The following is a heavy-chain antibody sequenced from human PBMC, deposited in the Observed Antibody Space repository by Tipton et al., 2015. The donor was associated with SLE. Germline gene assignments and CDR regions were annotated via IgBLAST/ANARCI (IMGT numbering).Heavy chain of an antibody. V-gene: IGHV1-69-2*01. Sequence: QSGAEVKRPGTTVKISCKISGYRFIDYYMHWVQQAPGKGLEWMGLIDPEDGETMYAENFQGRVSMTADTSTDTAYMELSSLRSGDTAVYYCARDVRGVVTGNYYAMDVWGQGTTVTVSS. J-gene: IGHJ6*02. CDR3: ARDVRGVVTGNYYAMDV. CDR2: IDPEDGET. D-gene: IGHD3-10*02. CDR1: GYRFIDYY.